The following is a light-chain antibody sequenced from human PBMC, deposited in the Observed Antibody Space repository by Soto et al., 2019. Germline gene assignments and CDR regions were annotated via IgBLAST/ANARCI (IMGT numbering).Light chain of an antibody. Sequence: QSVLTQPASVSGSPGQSITISCTGTSSDVGHYNLVSWFQQHPGKAPKLMIYADNKRPSGVSNRFSGFKSGNTASLTISGLQAEDEADYCCCSYAGSDTWVFGGGTKLTVL. J-gene: IGLJ3*02. CDR3: CSYAGSDTWV. V-gene: IGLV2-23*01. CDR1: SSDVGHYNL. CDR2: ADN.